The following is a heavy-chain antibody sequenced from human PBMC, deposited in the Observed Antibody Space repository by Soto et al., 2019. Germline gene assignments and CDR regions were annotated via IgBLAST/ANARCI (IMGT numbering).Heavy chain of an antibody. V-gene: IGHV1-18*01. D-gene: IGHD4-17*01. Sequence: ASVKVSCKTSGYTFTEYGISWFRQAPGQGLEWMGWISPYNGKTNYIQEFQDRVTITTDTSSTTVYMDLRTLKSDDTAIYFCARADYGDTIIYSFDHWGQGTLVTVSS. CDR2: ISPYNGKT. CDR1: GYTFTEYG. CDR3: ARADYGDTIIYSFDH. J-gene: IGHJ4*02.